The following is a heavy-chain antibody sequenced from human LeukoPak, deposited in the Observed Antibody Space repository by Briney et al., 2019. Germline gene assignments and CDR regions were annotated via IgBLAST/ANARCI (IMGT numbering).Heavy chain of an antibody. D-gene: IGHD1-26*01. CDR2: IYYSGST. V-gene: IGHV4-59*01. CDR1: GGSISSYY. J-gene: IGHJ4*02. CDR3: ARDRGSYDFDY. Sequence: SETLSLTCTVSGGSISSYYWSWIRQPPGKGLEWIGYIYYSGSTNYNPSLQSRVTISVDTSNTQSSLKLSSVTAADTAVYYCARDRGSYDFDYWGQGTLVTVSS.